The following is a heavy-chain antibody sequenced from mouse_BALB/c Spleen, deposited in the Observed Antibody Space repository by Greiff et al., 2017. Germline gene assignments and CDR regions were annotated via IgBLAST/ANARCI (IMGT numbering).Heavy chain of an antibody. CDR1: GFTFSSYT. V-gene: IGHV5-12-2*01. J-gene: IGHJ3*01. Sequence: EVKVVESGGGLVQPGGSLKLSCAASGFTFSSYTMSWVRQTPEKRLEWVAYISNGGGSTYYPDTVKGRFTISRDNAKNTLYLQMSSLKSEDTAMYYCARHRTTATGAYWGQGTLVTVSA. CDR3: ARHRTTATGAY. CDR2: ISNGGGST. D-gene: IGHD1-2*01.